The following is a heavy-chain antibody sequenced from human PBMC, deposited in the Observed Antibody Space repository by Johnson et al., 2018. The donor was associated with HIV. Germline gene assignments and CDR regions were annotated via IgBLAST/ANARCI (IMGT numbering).Heavy chain of an antibody. D-gene: IGHD2-2*01. V-gene: IGHV3-11*04. CDR1: GFTFSDYY. Sequence: QVQLVESGGGLVKPGGSLRLSCAASGFTFSDYYMSWIRQAPGKGLEWVSYISSSGSTIYYADSVKGRFTISRDNSNNTLYLQMNSLRAEDTAVYYCAKTAAADAFDIWGQGTMVTVSS. CDR2: ISSSGSTI. J-gene: IGHJ3*02. CDR3: AKTAAADAFDI.